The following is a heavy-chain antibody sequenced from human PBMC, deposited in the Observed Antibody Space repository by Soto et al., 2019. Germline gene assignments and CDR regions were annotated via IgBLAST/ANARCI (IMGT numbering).Heavy chain of an antibody. Sequence: GGSLRLSCVASGFIFNDYYMGWIRQAPGKGLEWLSNISGSSGSKKYADAGKGRFTISRDNAKKSLYLEMHSLRAEDTAMYYCARYAAEVTTFFDQWGQGTLVTVSS. D-gene: IGHD4-17*01. CDR3: ARYAAEVTTFFDQ. CDR1: GFIFNDYY. J-gene: IGHJ4*02. V-gene: IGHV3-11*06. CDR2: ISGSSGSK.